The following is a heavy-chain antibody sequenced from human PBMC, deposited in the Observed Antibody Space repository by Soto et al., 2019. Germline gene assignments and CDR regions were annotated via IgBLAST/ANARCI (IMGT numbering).Heavy chain of an antibody. CDR2: MNPKNGDT. CDR3: ARGPSRLIMSAEPDEWLLWLEP. D-gene: IGHD3-3*01. CDR1: GYNFGKYD. Sequence: QVHLVQSGAEVKKPGASVKVSCKASGYNFGKYDLNWVRQATGQGLEWMGWMNPKNGDTGHAHKFQGRVTLTRDTSISTAYMELTRLRPDDTAVYYCARGPSRLIMSAEPDEWLLWLEPWGQGTLVIVSS. V-gene: IGHV1-8*01. J-gene: IGHJ5*02.